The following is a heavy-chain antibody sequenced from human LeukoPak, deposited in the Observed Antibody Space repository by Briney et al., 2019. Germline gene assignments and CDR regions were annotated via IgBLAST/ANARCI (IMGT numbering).Heavy chain of an antibody. CDR1: GWSSSGYY. Sequence: SGTLSLACAVYGWSSSGYYWSWIRQPPGKGLEWIGEINHSGSTNYNPSLKSRVTISVDTSKNQFSLKLGSVTAADTAVYYCARRNYDSSGYYSDAFDIWGQGTMVTVSS. D-gene: IGHD3-22*01. V-gene: IGHV4-34*01. CDR2: INHSGST. CDR3: ARRNYDSSGYYSDAFDI. J-gene: IGHJ3*02.